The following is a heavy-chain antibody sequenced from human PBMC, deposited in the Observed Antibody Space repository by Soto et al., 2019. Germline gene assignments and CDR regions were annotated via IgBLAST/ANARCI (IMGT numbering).Heavy chain of an antibody. CDR2: IYHSGSA. V-gene: IGHV4-4*02. CDR1: GDSITSTNW. Sequence: QVQLQESGPGLVKPAGTLSLTCAVSGDSITSTNWWRGVPQPPGKGLEWIGEIYHSGSANYNPSLKRRVTISVDKSKNQFSLKLSSVTAADTAVYYCARVGYCSGGSCDRVDPWGQGTLVTVSS. J-gene: IGHJ5*02. D-gene: IGHD2-15*01. CDR3: ARVGYCSGGSCDRVDP.